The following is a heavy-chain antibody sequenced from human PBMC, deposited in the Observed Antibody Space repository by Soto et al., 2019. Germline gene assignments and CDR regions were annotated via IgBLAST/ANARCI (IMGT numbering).Heavy chain of an antibody. CDR3: ARCRLYMRWFDP. Sequence: QVQLQQWGAGLLKPSETLSLTCAVYGGSFSGFYWSWIRQLPGKGLEWIGEINHSGSTNYNPSLKSRVTISVDTSRNQFSLKLSSVTAADTAVYYCARCRLYMRWFDPWGQGTLVTVSS. CDR2: INHSGST. CDR1: GGSFSGFY. D-gene: IGHD3-16*02. V-gene: IGHV4-34*01. J-gene: IGHJ5*02.